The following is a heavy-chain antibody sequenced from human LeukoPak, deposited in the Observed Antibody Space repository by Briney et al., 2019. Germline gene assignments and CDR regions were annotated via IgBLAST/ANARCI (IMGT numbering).Heavy chain of an antibody. D-gene: IGHD4-23*01. CDR1: GFTFSSHG. Sequence: GGSLRLSCAASGFTFSSHGMSWVRQAPGKGLEWVSTISGSGDYTYYADSVKGRFTISRDNSKNTLYLQMNSLRAEDTAVYYCAKVWETLDYGGNTPFDYWGQGTLVTVSS. J-gene: IGHJ4*02. CDR3: AKVWETLDYGGNTPFDY. CDR2: ISGSGDYT. V-gene: IGHV3-23*01.